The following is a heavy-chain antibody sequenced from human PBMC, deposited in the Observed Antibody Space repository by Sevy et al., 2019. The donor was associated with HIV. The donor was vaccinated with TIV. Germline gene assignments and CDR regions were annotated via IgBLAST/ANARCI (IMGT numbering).Heavy chain of an antibody. CDR1: GFTFSTYD. CDR2: ISYEGNYR. J-gene: IGHJ6*02. V-gene: IGHV3-30*18. CDR3: AKNRPPGGSYFSRHAMDV. D-gene: IGHD3-16*01. Sequence: GGSLRLSCAASGFTFSTYDIHWVRQAPGKGLEWVAIISYEGNYREYADSVRGRFRMSRDNSKNTVYLQMNGLSIEDTAVYYCAKNRPPGGSYFSRHAMDVWGRGTTVTVSS.